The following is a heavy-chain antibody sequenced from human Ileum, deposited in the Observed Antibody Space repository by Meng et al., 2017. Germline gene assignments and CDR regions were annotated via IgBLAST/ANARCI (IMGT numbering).Heavy chain of an antibody. D-gene: IGHD6-13*01. CDR3: AREAWSKTAAGVDY. V-gene: IGHV1-8*02. CDR1: GYTCTHYD. CDR2: MSPSSGNT. Sequence: QVQLVQSGSELKNPGASMNVSCNASGYTCTHYDINWVRQATGQGLEWMGWMSPSSGNTGYAQEFQGRVTMTRNTSISTAYMELSGLRSEDTAVYYCAREAWSKTAAGVDYWGQGTLVTVSS. J-gene: IGHJ4*02.